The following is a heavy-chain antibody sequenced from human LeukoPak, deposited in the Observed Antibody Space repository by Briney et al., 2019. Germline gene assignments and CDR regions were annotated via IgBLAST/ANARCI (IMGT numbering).Heavy chain of an antibody. Sequence: PGGSLRLSCAASGFTFSGYAMHWVRQAPGKGLEWVAVISYDGSNKYYADSVKGRFTISRDNSKNTLYLQMNSLRAEDTAVYYCAREPRGVVVIPRFDPWGQGTLVTVSS. J-gene: IGHJ5*02. CDR2: ISYDGSNK. CDR3: AREPRGVVVIPRFDP. D-gene: IGHD3-22*01. CDR1: GFTFSGYA. V-gene: IGHV3-30-3*01.